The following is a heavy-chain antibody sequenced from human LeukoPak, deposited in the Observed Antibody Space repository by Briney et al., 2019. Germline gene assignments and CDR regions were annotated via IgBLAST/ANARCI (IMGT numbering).Heavy chain of an antibody. J-gene: IGHJ6*02. CDR3: ASRGTDLYYYGMGV. D-gene: IGHD2-8*02. CDR1: GGTFSSYA. Sequence: GASVKVSCTASGGTFSSYAISWVRQAPGRGLEWMGGIIPIFGTANYAQKFQGRVTITADESTSTAYMELSSLRSEDTAVYYCASRGTDLYYYGMGVWGQGTTVTVSS. CDR2: IIPIFGTA. V-gene: IGHV1-69*13.